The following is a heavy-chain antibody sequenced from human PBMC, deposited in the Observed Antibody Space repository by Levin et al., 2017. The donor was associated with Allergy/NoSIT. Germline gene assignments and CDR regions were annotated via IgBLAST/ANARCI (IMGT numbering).Heavy chain of an antibody. V-gene: IGHV3-53*01. CDR3: ARDRNGLGSYWSDH. D-gene: IGHD3-10*01. Sequence: PGGSLRLSCAASGFTVSNNYMSWVRQAPGKGLEWVSVIYTDGSTYYADSVKGRFTISRDNSKNTLYLQMNSLRAEDTAVYHCARDRNGLGSYWSDHWGQGTLVTVSS. J-gene: IGHJ5*02. CDR1: GFTVSNNY. CDR2: IYTDGST.